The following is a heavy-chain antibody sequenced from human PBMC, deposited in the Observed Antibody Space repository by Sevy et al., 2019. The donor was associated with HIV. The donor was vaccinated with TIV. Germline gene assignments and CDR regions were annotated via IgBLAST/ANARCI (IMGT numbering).Heavy chain of an antibody. CDR2: ISYDGSNK. V-gene: IGHV3-30-3*01. CDR1: GFTISRYA. Sequence: GGSLRLSCAASGFTISRYAMHWVRQAPGKGLEWVAVISYDGSNKYYADSVKGRFTISRDNSKNTLYLQMNSLRAEDTAVYYCARDFRAANRGYYYYGMDVWGQGTTVTVSS. D-gene: IGHD3-16*01. J-gene: IGHJ6*02. CDR3: ARDFRAANRGYYYYGMDV.